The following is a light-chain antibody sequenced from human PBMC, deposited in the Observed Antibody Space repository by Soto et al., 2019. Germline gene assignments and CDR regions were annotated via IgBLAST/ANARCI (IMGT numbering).Light chain of an antibody. CDR2: GTS. V-gene: IGKV3D-15*01. CDR3: QKYNSAPWT. J-gene: IGKJ1*01. Sequence: EIVVTQSPATLSVSPGERATLSCRASQSISSNLVWYQQKPGQAPRLLIYGTSNRATGIPDRFSGSGSGTDFTLTISSLQPEDVATYYCQKYNSAPWTFGQGTKVDIK. CDR1: QSISSN.